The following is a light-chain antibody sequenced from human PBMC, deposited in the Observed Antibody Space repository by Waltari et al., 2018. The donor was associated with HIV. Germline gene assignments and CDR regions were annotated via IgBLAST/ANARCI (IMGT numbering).Light chain of an antibody. CDR2: QDS. J-gene: IGLJ2*01. CDR3: QAWDSETAV. CDR1: NLGNKY. Sequence: SYELTQPPSVSVSPGQTASIPCSGDNLGNKYACWYQLKPGQSPVLVIDQDSKRPSGIPERFSGSNSGNTATLTISGTQAMDEADYYCQAWDSETAVFGGGTKLTVL. V-gene: IGLV3-1*01.